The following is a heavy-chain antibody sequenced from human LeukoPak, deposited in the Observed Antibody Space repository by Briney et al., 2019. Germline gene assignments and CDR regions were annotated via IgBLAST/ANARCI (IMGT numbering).Heavy chain of an antibody. CDR3: AKDHVALGIISGFDY. CDR2: ISYDGSNK. Sequence: PGRSLRLSCAASGFTFRTYGMHWVRQAPGKGLEWVAVISYDGSNKYYADSVKGRFTISRDNFKNTLHLQMNSLRAEDTAVYYCAKDHVALGIISGFDYWGQGTLVTVSS. V-gene: IGHV3-30*18. J-gene: IGHJ4*02. CDR1: GFTFRTYG. D-gene: IGHD7-27*01.